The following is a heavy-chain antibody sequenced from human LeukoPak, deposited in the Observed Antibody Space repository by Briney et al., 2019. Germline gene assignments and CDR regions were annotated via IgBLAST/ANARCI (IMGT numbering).Heavy chain of an antibody. CDR2: IHTSGST. CDR3: AREFSGTSIAARVFDY. Sequence: PSESLCLTCTVSGGSLTIYYRTYIPHPAGKGLEWVGRIHTSGSTNYTPSLKSRVTMSADTSKNEFSLNLSYVTAADTAMYYCAREFSGTSIAARVFDYWGQGTLVTVSS. CDR1: GGSLTIYY. D-gene: IGHD6-6*01. J-gene: IGHJ4*02. V-gene: IGHV4-4*07.